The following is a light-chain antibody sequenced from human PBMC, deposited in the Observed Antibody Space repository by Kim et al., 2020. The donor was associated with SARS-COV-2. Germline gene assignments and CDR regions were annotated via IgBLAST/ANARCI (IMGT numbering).Light chain of an antibody. CDR2: LAA. CDR3: QHYVRFPYT. J-gene: IGKJ2*01. V-gene: IGKV1-5*03. CDR1: HGINTY. Sequence: SASVGDRVTITCRASHGINTYLAWYQQRPGKAPTLLIYLAATLESGVPPRFSGSGFGTEFTLHINSLQPDYFATYYCQHYVRFPYTFGQGTKLEI.